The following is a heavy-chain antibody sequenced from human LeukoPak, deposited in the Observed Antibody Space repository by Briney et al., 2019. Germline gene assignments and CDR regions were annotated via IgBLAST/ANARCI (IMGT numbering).Heavy chain of an antibody. V-gene: IGHV3-30*02. Sequence: PGGSLRLSCAASGIAFSRHGIHWVRQAPGKGLEWVAFIPYDGSNKFYADSVKGRFTISRDNSKNTLYLQMNSLRAEDTAVYYCAKGVGGSANYYYMDVWGKGTTVTVSS. CDR2: IPYDGSNK. CDR1: GIAFSRHG. J-gene: IGHJ6*03. D-gene: IGHD3-10*01. CDR3: AKGVGGSANYYYMDV.